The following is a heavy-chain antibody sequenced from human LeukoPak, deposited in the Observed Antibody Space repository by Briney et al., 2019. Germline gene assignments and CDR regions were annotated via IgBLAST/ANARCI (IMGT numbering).Heavy chain of an antibody. CDR2: IWYDGSNK. V-gene: IGHV3-33*08. J-gene: IGHJ4*02. Sequence: GGSLRLSCAASGFIFSNYGMHWVRQAPGKGLEWVAVIWYDGSNKYYADSVKGRFTVSRDNSEDTLYLQMNSLRVEDTAVYYCARDPAGSGFAFDSWGQGALVTVSS. CDR1: GFIFSNYG. D-gene: IGHD1-1*01. CDR3: ARDPAGSGFAFDS.